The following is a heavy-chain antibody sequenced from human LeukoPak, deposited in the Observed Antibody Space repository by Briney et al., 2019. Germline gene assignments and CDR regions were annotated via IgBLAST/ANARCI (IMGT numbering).Heavy chain of an antibody. J-gene: IGHJ6*02. CDR3: ARDSDYDIFTGYYPGGDYYGLDV. Sequence: GGSLRLSCAASGFTFRSYAFHWVRQAPGKGLEWVAVISYDETSEYYADSVKGRFTSSRDNSRNTLYLQMNSLRGEDTAVYYCARDSDYDIFTGYYPGGDYYGLDVWGQGTTVTVSS. CDR2: ISYDETSE. CDR1: GFTFRSYA. V-gene: IGHV3-30-3*01. D-gene: IGHD3-9*01.